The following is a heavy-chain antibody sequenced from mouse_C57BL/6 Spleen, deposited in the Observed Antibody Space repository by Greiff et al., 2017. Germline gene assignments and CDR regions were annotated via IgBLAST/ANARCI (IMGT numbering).Heavy chain of an antibody. Sequence: EVKVVESGGDLVKPGGSLKLSCAASGFTFSSYGMSWVRQTPDKRLEWVATISSGGSYTYYPDSVKGRFTLSRDNAKNTLYLQLSSLKSEDTAMYYCARQGGVTLDYWGQGTTLTVSS. J-gene: IGHJ2*01. CDR2: ISSGGSYT. CDR1: GFTFSSYG. D-gene: IGHD2-2*01. V-gene: IGHV5-6*01. CDR3: ARQGGVTLDY.